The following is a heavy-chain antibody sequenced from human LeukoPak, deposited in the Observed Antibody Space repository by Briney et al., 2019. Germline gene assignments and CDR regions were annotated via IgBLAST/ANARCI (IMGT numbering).Heavy chain of an antibody. D-gene: IGHD6-19*01. J-gene: IGHJ4*02. Sequence: PGGSLRLSCAASGFSFSYYWMHWVRQAPGKGLVWVSRIHSDGTSTSYADPVKGRFTISRDNAKNTLYLQMNSLRAEDTAVYYCARGFDSSGEDYWGQGTLVTVSS. CDR3: ARGFDSSGEDY. CDR2: IHSDGTST. V-gene: IGHV3-74*01. CDR1: GFSFSYYW.